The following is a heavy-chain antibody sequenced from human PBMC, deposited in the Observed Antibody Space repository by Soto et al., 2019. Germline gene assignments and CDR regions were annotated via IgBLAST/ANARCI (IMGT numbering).Heavy chain of an antibody. Sequence: PGGSLRLSCAASGFTFSSYSMNWVRQAPGKGLEWVSSISSSSSYIYYADSVKGRFTISRDNSKNTLYLQMNSLRAEDTAVYYCASPLPSLRYFDWALDYWGQGTQVTVSS. CDR2: ISSSSSYI. J-gene: IGHJ4*02. CDR3: ASPLPSLRYFDWALDY. V-gene: IGHV3-21*01. D-gene: IGHD3-9*01. CDR1: GFTFSSYS.